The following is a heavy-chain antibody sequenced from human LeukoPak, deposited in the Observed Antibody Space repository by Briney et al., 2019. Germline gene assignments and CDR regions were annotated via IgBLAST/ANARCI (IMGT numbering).Heavy chain of an antibody. CDR1: GYTFTSYD. CDR2: MNPNSGNT. V-gene: IGHV1-8*01. Sequence: ASVKVSCKASGYTFTSYDINWVRQATGQGLEWMGWMNPNSGNTGYAQKFQGRVTMTRNISISTAYMELSSLRSEDTAVYYCARPRMKSYYFDYWGRGTLVTVSS. CDR3: ARPRMKSYYFDY. J-gene: IGHJ4*02.